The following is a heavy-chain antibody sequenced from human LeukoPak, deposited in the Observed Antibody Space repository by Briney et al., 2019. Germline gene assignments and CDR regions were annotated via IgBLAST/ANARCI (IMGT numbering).Heavy chain of an antibody. Sequence: SETLSLTCAVYGGSFSGYYWSWIRQPPGKGLEWIGEINHSGSTNYDPSLKSRVTISVDTSKNQFSLKLSTVTAADTAVYYCASFYVDYGSWGQGTLVTVSS. CDR3: ASFYVDYGS. D-gene: IGHD3-10*01. V-gene: IGHV4-34*01. CDR1: GGSFSGYY. CDR2: INHSGST. J-gene: IGHJ5*02.